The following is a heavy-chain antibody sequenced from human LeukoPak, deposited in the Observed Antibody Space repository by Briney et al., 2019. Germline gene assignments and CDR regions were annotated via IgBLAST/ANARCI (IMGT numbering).Heavy chain of an antibody. CDR2: INHSGST. CDR3: AGGQLSGPFDY. V-gene: IGHV4-34*01. CDR1: GGSFSGYY. D-gene: IGHD5-18*01. J-gene: IGHJ4*02. Sequence: PSETLSLTCAVYGGSFSGYYWSLIRHPPGKGLEWIGEINHSGSTNYNPSLKSRVTISVDTSKNQFSLKLSSVTAADTAVYYCAGGQLSGPFDYWGQGTLVTVSS.